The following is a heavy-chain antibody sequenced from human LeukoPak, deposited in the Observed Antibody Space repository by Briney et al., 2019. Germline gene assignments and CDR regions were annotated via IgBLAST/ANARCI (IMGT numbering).Heavy chain of an antibody. V-gene: IGHV3-21*01. CDR1: GFTFSSYS. CDR2: ISSSSSYI. D-gene: IGHD3-22*01. CDR3: ARDRLYYYDSSGYLGTFDY. J-gene: IGHJ4*02. Sequence: GGSLRLSCAASGFTFSSYSMNWVRQAPGKGLEWDSSISSSSSYIYYADSVKGRFTISRDNAKNSLYLQMNSLRAEDTAVYYCARDRLYYYDSSGYLGTFDYWGQGTLVTVSS.